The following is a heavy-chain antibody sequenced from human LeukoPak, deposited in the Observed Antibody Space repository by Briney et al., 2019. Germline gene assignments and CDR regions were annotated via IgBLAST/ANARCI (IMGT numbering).Heavy chain of an antibody. Sequence: GGSLRLSCAASGFTFSAFSMNWVRQAPGKGLEWVSAISSSSSDIYYTDSVKGRFTISRDNANNFLYLQVSSLRAEDTAVYYCVRDFRSADYWGQGTLVTVSS. CDR2: ISSSSSDI. CDR3: VRDFRSADY. CDR1: GFTFSAFS. J-gene: IGHJ4*02. V-gene: IGHV3-21*01.